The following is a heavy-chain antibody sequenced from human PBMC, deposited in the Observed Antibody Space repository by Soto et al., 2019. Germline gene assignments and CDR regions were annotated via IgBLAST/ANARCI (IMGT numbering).Heavy chain of an antibody. V-gene: IGHV4-31*03. Sequence: QVQLQESGPGLVKPSQTLSLTCTVSGGSISSGGYYWSWIRQHPGKGLEWIGYIYYSGSTYYNPSLKSRVAISVDTSKNQFSLKLSSVTAADTAVYYCAASSGGAVRNGMDVWGQGTTVTVSS. CDR3: AASSGGAVRNGMDV. CDR1: GGSISSGGYY. D-gene: IGHD3-10*01. J-gene: IGHJ6*02. CDR2: IYYSGST.